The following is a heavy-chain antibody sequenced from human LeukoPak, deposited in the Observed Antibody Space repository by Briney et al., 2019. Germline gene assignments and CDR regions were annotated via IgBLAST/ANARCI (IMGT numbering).Heavy chain of an antibody. V-gene: IGHV1-69*05. D-gene: IGHD3-22*01. J-gene: IGHJ4*02. CDR1: GGTFSSYA. CDR3: ARDSYYDSSGLSDY. Sequence: ASVKVSCKASGGTFSSYAISWVRQAPGQGLEWMRRIIPIFGTANYAQKFQGRVTITTDESTSTAHMELSSLRSEDTAVYYCARDSYYDSSGLSDYWGQGTLVTVSS. CDR2: IIPIFGTA.